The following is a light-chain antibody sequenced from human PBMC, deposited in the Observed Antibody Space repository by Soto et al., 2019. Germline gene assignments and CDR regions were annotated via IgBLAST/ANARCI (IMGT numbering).Light chain of an antibody. CDR1: QSVSSS. J-gene: IGKJ1*01. Sequence: EIVMTQSPATLSVSPGERATLSCRASQSVSSSLAWYQQKHGQAPRLLIYGASTRATGISARFSGSGSGTEFTLTISSLQSEDFAVYYCQQYNNWPRTFGQGTKVDIK. CDR2: GAS. V-gene: IGKV3-15*01. CDR3: QQYNNWPRT.